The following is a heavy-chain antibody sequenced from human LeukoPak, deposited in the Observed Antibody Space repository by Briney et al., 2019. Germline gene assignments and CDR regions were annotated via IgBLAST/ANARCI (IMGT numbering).Heavy chain of an antibody. V-gene: IGHV4-59*12. CDR1: GGSISCYY. J-gene: IGHJ5*02. D-gene: IGHD6-19*01. Sequence: PSETLSLTCTVSGGSISCYYWSWIRQPPGKGLEWIGYIYYSGSTNYNPSLKSRVTISVDTSKNQFSLKLSSVTAADTAVYYCARGATFAYSSGWYWNWFDPWGQGTLVTVSS. CDR2: IYYSGST. CDR3: ARGATFAYSSGWYWNWFDP.